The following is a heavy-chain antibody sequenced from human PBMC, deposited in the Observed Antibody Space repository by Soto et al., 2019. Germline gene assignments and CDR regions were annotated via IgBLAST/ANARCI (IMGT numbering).Heavy chain of an antibody. Sequence: QVQLVQSGAEVKKPGASVKVSCKASGYTFTSYYMHWVRQAPGQGLELMGIINPSGGSTSYAQKFQGRVTMTRDTSTSTVYMELSSLRSEDTAVYYCARDRTNDGSGSYYSWFDPWGQGTLVTVSS. CDR3: ARDRTNDGSGSYYSWFDP. J-gene: IGHJ5*02. V-gene: IGHV1-46*01. CDR1: GYTFTSYY. CDR2: INPSGGST. D-gene: IGHD3-10*01.